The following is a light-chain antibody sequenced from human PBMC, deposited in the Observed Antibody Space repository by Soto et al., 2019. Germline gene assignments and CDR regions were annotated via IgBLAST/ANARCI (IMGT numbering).Light chain of an antibody. CDR2: DAS. V-gene: IGKV1-5*01. J-gene: IGKJ1*01. CDR1: QSISNR. Sequence: MQMTQAPSTLSASVGHRVTITCRASQSISNRLAMYQQKPRQATKLLIYDASSLESGVPSRFSGSGSGTEFALTIGSLQPDDFATYYCQQYNSYSPWTFGQGTKVDIK. CDR3: QQYNSYSPWT.